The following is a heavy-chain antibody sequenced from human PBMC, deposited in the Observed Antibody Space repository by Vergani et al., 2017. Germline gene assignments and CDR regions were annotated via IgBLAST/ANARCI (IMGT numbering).Heavy chain of an antibody. D-gene: IGHD3-16*01. CDR2: MNPNSGNT. Sequence: QVQLVQSGAEVKKPGASVKVSCKASGYTFTSYDINWVRQATGQGLEWMGWMNPNSGNTGYAQKFQGRVTITRNTSISTAYMELSSVTAADTAVYYCARDSGGYVWGSYEAWFDPWGQGTLVTVSS. CDR3: ARDSGGYVWGSYEAWFDP. V-gene: IGHV1-8*03. J-gene: IGHJ5*02. CDR1: GYTFTSYD.